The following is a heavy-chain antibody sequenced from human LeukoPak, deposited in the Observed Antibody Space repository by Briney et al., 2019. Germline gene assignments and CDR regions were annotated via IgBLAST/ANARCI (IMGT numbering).Heavy chain of an antibody. J-gene: IGHJ4*02. CDR2: INLYSGGA. Sequence: ASVKVSCKASGYTFTDYYMHWVRQAPGQGLEWMGCINLYSGGAHYAQKFQDWLSMTRDTSTSTAYMELRSLRSDDTAVYYCARGIAAAFDYWGQGTLVTVSS. V-gene: IGHV1-2*04. CDR3: ARGIAAAFDY. D-gene: IGHD6-13*01. CDR1: GYTFTDYY.